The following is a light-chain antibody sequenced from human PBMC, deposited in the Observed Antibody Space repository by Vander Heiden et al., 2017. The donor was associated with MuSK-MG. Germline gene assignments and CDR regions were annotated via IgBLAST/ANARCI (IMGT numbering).Light chain of an antibody. Sequence: DIQMTQSPSTLSASVGDRVTITCRASHSVSIWLAWYQQKPGKAPKLLIYDASSLESGVPSRFSGSGSATEFTLTISSLQPDDFATYYCQQYKSFSWTFGQGTKVEIK. CDR2: DAS. CDR1: HSVSIW. J-gene: IGKJ1*01. V-gene: IGKV1-5*01. CDR3: QQYKSFSWT.